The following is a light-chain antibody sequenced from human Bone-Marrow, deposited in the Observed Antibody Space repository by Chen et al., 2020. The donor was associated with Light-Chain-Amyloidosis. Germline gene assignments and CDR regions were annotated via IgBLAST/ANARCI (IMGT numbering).Light chain of an antibody. Sequence: EIVMPQSPATLSVSPGERATLSCRASQCVSSNLAWYQQKPGQAPRLPIYGASSRATGIPVRFSGSGSGAEFTLSIRSLQSEDFAVYYCRQYNNWPYTFGQGTKLEIK. CDR3: RQYNNWPYT. V-gene: IGKV3-15*01. CDR2: GAS. J-gene: IGKJ2*01. CDR1: QCVSSN.